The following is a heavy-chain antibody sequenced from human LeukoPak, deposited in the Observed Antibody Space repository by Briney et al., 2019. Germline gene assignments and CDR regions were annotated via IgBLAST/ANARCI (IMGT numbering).Heavy chain of an antibody. J-gene: IGHJ6*03. Sequence: SETLSLTCTVSGDSIGDSYWTWIRQPPGKGLEWIGFSHFSGTTNYNPSLKGRVTISVDTSKNQLSLKVTSVTAADTAVYYCGRKQLLDYYFYMDVWGKGTTVIVSS. V-gene: IGHV4-59*01. D-gene: IGHD4-23*01. CDR1: GDSIGDSY. CDR3: GRKQLLDYYFYMDV. CDR2: SHFSGTT.